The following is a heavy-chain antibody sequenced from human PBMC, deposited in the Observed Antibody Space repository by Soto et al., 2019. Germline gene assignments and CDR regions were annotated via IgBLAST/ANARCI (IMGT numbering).Heavy chain of an antibody. V-gene: IGHV3-21*01. J-gene: IGHJ3*02. CDR3: AREMNDYGDGRDAFVI. CDR1: GFTFSSYS. D-gene: IGHD4-17*01. CDR2: ISISSSYI. Sequence: GGSLRLSCAASGFTFSSYSMNWVRQAPGKGLEWVSSISISSSYIYYADSVKGRFTISRDNAKNSLYLQMNSVRAEDTAVYYCAREMNDYGDGRDAFVIWGQGTMVTVSS.